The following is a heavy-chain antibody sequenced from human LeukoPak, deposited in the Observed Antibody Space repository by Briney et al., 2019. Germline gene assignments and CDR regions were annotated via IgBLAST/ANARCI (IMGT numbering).Heavy chain of an antibody. CDR2: ISWNSGSI. Sequence: GRSLRLSCAASGFTFDDYAMHWVRQAPGKGLEWVSGISWNSGSIGYADSVKGRFTISRDNAKNSLYLQINSLRAEDTALYYCAKDIRPYYDILTGYSDSNWFDPWGQGTLVTVSS. CDR3: AKDIRPYYDILTGYSDSNWFDP. V-gene: IGHV3-9*01. CDR1: GFTFDDYA. J-gene: IGHJ5*02. D-gene: IGHD3-9*01.